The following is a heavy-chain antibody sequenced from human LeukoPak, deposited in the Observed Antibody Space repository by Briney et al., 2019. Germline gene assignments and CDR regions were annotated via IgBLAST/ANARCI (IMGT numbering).Heavy chain of an antibody. CDR1: DFTFDFYW. CDR2: ILPDGSQK. Sequence: GGSLGLSCVASDFTFDFYWMTWVRQAPGKGLEWLANILPDGSQKYYVDSVKGRFTISRDNPKNSLYLQINNPRAEDTAVYYCGRLAHNAWYAIDFWGQGTLVTVSS. V-gene: IGHV3-7*01. J-gene: IGHJ4*02. D-gene: IGHD2-2*01. CDR3: GRLAHNAWYAIDF.